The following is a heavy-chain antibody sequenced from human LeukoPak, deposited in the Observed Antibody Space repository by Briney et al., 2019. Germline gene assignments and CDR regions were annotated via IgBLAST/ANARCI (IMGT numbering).Heavy chain of an antibody. V-gene: IGHV3-66*01. CDR1: GFTVSGNY. Sequence: GGSLRLSCAASGFTVSGNYMNWVRQAPGKGLEWVSVIYTSGNTYYADSVKGGFTISRDISKNTLYLQMNSLRAEDTAVYYCARGGSGWYLYDYWGQGTLVTVSS. CDR3: ARGGSGWYLYDY. J-gene: IGHJ4*02. CDR2: IYTSGNT. D-gene: IGHD6-19*01.